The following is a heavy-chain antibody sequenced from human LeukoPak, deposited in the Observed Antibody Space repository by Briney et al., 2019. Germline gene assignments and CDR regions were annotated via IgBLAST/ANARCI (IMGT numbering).Heavy chain of an antibody. CDR1: GFTFSSYA. CDR3: ARDRRITMVRGPIDY. J-gene: IGHJ4*02. D-gene: IGHD3-10*01. CDR2: ISYDGSNK. Sequence: GGSLRLSCAASGFTFSSYAMQWVRQAPGKGLEWVAVISYDGSNKYYADSVKGRFTISRDNSKNTLYPQMNSLRAEDTAVYYCARDRRITMVRGPIDYWGQGTLVTVSS. V-gene: IGHV3-30-3*01.